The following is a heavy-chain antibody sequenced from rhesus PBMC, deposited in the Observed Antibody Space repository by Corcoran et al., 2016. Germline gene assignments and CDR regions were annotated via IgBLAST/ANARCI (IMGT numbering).Heavy chain of an antibody. J-gene: IGHJ4*01. CDR1: GDSFSSHW. CDR3: ARAAGGADGPFFDP. D-gene: IGHD6-25*01. CDR2: IAGDTGTT. V-gene: IGHV4-80*01. Sequence: QVQLQESGPGLVRPSETLSLTCAVSGDSFSSHWWSWLRQPPGTGMEGIGEIAGDTGTTKCNPSLKSRVTISKDASKRQLSLRLTSLTAADTAVFYCARAAGGADGPFFDPWGQGVLVTVSS.